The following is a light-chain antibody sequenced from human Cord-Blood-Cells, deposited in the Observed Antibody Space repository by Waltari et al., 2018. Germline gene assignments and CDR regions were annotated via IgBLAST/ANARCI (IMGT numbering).Light chain of an antibody. CDR1: QSVSSSY. V-gene: IGKV3-20*01. J-gene: IGKJ5*01. CDR2: GAS. CDR3: QQYGSSPSIT. Sequence: EIVLTQSXGTLSLSPGEXXXXXXRASQSVSSSYLAWYQQKPGQAPRLLIYGASSRATGIPDRFSGSGSGTDFTLTISRLEPEDFAVYYCQQYGSSPSITFGQGTRLEIK.